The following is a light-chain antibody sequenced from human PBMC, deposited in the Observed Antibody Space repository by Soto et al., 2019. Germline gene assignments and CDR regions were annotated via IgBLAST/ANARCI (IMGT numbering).Light chain of an antibody. J-gene: IGKJ2*01. Sequence: DIQMTQSPSSLSASVGDRVTITCRASRSISNNLNWYQQKAGKAPKLLIYAASSLQSGVPTRFSGSGSGTTFTLTISSLLPEDFATYYCQQSYTTPYTFGQGTKLDIK. V-gene: IGKV1-39*01. CDR2: AAS. CDR1: RSISNN. CDR3: QQSYTTPYT.